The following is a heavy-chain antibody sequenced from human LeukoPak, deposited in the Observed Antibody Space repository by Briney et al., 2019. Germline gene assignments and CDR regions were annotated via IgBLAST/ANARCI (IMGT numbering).Heavy chain of an antibody. CDR2: NYHSGST. V-gene: IGHV4-38-2*02. J-gene: IGHJ6*03. Sequence: SETLSLTCTVSGYSISSGYYWGWIRQPPGKGLEWIGSNYHSGSTYYNPSLKSRVTISVDTSKNQFSLKLSSVTAADTAVYYCARRLGRKFGERFYYYHYLDVWGKGTTVTISS. CDR1: GYSISSGYY. D-gene: IGHD3-10*01. CDR3: ARRLGRKFGERFYYYHYLDV.